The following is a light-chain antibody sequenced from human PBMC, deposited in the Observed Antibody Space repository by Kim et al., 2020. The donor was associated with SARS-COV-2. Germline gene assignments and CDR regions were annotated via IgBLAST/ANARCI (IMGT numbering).Light chain of an antibody. CDR1: RSISRN. J-gene: IGKJ4*01. V-gene: IGKV1-39*01. CDR2: SAS. Sequence: ESVGDKVTINCRASRSISRNVNWYQQKPGRAPNLLIYSASNLQSGVPSRFSGSGSGTDFTLNISGLQRDDFATYYCQQSDTSPLTFGGGTKVDIK. CDR3: QQSDTSPLT.